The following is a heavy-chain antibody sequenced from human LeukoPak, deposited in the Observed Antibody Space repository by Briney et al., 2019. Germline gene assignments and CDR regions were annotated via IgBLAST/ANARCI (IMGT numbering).Heavy chain of an antibody. CDR3: ARTSWFGVDY. V-gene: IGHV5-10-1*01. D-gene: IGHD3-10*01. Sequence: GESLKISCKGSGXSFTSYWSSWVRQMPGKGLEWMGRIDPSDSYTNYSPSFQGHVTISADKSISTAYLQWSSLTASDTAMYYCARTSWFGVDYWGQGTLVTVSS. CDR2: IDPSDSYT. CDR1: GXSFTSYW. J-gene: IGHJ4*02.